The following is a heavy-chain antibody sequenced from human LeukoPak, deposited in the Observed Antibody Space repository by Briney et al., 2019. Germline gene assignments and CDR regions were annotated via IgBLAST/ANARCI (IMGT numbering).Heavy chain of an antibody. Sequence: GRSLRLSCAASGFTFDDYAMHWVRQAPGKGLEWVSGISWYSGSIGYADSVKGRFTISRDNAKNSRYLQMNSLRAEDTALYYCAKDIRSVTSFLDYWGKGTLVTVSS. CDR3: AKDIRSVTSFLDY. CDR1: GFTFDDYA. D-gene: IGHD4-17*01. J-gene: IGHJ4*02. V-gene: IGHV3-9*01. CDR2: ISWYSGSI.